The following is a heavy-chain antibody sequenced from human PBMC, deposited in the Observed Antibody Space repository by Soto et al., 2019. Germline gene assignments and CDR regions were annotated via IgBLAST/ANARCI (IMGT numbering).Heavy chain of an antibody. J-gene: IGHJ5*02. V-gene: IGHV4-61*01. D-gene: IGHD3-9*01. CDR3: ARVRYFAPDP. Sequence: SETLSLTCTVSGASLTIGNHYWSWIRQPPGKGLEWIGYISHSAITNYNPSFKSRVTISADMAKNEFSLKLSSVTAADTAMYSCARVRYFAPDPWGQGTLVTVSS. CDR1: GASLTIGNHY. CDR2: ISHSAIT.